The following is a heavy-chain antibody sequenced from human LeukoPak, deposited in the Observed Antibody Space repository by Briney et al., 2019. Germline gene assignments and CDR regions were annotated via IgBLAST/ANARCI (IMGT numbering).Heavy chain of an antibody. V-gene: IGHV3-48*04. CDR3: ARYDYDSSGYYLDY. Sequence: GGSLRLSCAASGFTFSSYSMNWVRQAPGKGLEWVSYISSSSSTIYYADSVKGRFTISRDNAKNSLYLQMNSLRAEDTAVYYCARYDYDSSGYYLDYWGQGTLVTVSS. D-gene: IGHD3-22*01. J-gene: IGHJ4*02. CDR2: ISSSSSTI. CDR1: GFTFSSYS.